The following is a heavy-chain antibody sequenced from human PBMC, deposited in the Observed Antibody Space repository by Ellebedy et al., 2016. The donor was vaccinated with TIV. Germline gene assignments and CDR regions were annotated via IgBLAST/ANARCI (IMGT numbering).Heavy chain of an antibody. CDR1: GYTFTSNW. CDR2: IYPGDSET. V-gene: IGHV5-51*01. D-gene: IGHD3-22*01. CDR3: ARLPDDFYYDSSGYFDY. J-gene: IGHJ4*02. Sequence: GESLKISCKGSGYTFTSNWIGWVRQMPGKGLEWMGIIYPGDSETTYSPSFQGQVTISADKSISTAYLQWSSLRASDTAMYYCARLPDDFYYDSSGYFDYWGQGTLVTVSS.